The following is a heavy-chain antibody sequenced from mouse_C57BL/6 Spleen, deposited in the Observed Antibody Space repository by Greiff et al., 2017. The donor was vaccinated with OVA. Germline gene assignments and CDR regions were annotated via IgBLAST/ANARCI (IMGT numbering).Heavy chain of an antibody. CDR3: ARIGSGEGFAY. J-gene: IGHJ3*01. CDR2: IDPSDSYT. Sequence: LQQPGAELVMPGASVKLSCKASGYTFTSYWMHWVKQRPGQGLEWIGEIDPSDSYTNYNQKFKGKSTLTVDKSSSTAYMQLSSLTSEDSAVYYCARIGSGEGFAYWGQGTLVTVSA. V-gene: IGHV1-69*01. D-gene: IGHD1-1*01. CDR1: GYTFTSYW.